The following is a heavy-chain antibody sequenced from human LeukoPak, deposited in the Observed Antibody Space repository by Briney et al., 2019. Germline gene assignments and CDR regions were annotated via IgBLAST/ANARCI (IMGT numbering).Heavy chain of an antibody. Sequence: GGSLRLSCAASGFNFITYWMTWVRQVLGKGLEWVANIKEDGSEIYYVDAVRGRFSIPRDNAKTSLYLQMNNLSVADTAVYYCVTDQTGRHPYFFDYWGQGTLVTVSS. D-gene: IGHD3-10*01. CDR1: GFNFITYW. J-gene: IGHJ4*02. V-gene: IGHV3-7*01. CDR3: VTDQTGRHPYFFDY. CDR2: IKEDGSEI.